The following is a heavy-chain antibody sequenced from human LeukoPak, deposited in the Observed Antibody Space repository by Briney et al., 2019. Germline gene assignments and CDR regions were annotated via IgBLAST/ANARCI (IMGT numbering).Heavy chain of an antibody. CDR1: GFTVITND. Sequence: GGSLRLSCAASGFTVITNDMTWVRQAPGKGLEWVSVLYSDGNTKYTDSVQSRFTISRDNSKNTLYLEMNSLSPDDTAVYYCARGVEPLAANTLAYWGQGTLVTVSS. CDR2: LYSDGNT. D-gene: IGHD1-14*01. CDR3: ARGVEPLAANTLAY. J-gene: IGHJ4*02. V-gene: IGHV3-53*01.